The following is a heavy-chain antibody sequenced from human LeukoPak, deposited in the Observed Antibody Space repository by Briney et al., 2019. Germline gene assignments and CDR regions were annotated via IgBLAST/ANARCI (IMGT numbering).Heavy chain of an antibody. J-gene: IGHJ4*02. CDR2: IGTSGSSI. CDR1: GFTFSSYE. CDR3: ARDSGWYEIVEFDY. Sequence: GGSLRLSCAASGFTFSSYEMSWVRQGPGKGLEWLSYIGTSGSSIYYADSVKGRFTISRDNGKRSLYLQMNSVRGEDTGVYFCARDSGWYEIVEFDYWGQGTLVTVSS. D-gene: IGHD6-19*01. V-gene: IGHV3-48*03.